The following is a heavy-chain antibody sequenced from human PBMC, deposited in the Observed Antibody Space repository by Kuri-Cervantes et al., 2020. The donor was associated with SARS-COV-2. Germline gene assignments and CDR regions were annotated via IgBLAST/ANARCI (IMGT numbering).Heavy chain of an antibody. CDR3: ARTNVDTAMVTSYYYYYMDV. D-gene: IGHD5-18*01. V-gene: IGHV2-70*11. J-gene: IGHJ6*03. CDR2: IDWDDDK. CDR1: GFSLSTSGMC. Sequence: SGPKLVKPTQALTLTCTFSGFSLSTSGMCVSWIRQPPGKALEWLARIDWDDDKYYSTSLKTRLTISKDTSKNHVVLTMTNMDPVDTATYYCARTNVDTAMVTSYYYYYMDVWGKGTTVTVSS.